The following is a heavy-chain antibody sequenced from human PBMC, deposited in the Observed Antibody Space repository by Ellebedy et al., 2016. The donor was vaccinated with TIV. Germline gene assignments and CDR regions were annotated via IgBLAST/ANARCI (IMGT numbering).Heavy chain of an antibody. CDR3: VRDGHSYNFDY. CDR2: IYSGGST. CDR1: GFTVSSNY. V-gene: IGHV3-66*01. Sequence: EGSLRLSCAASGFTVSSNYMSWVRQAPGKGLEWVSVIYSGGSTYYADSVKGRFTISRDNAKNTLYLQMNNVRAEDTAVYYCVRDGHSYNFDYWGQGSLVAVSS. J-gene: IGHJ4*02. D-gene: IGHD4-23*01.